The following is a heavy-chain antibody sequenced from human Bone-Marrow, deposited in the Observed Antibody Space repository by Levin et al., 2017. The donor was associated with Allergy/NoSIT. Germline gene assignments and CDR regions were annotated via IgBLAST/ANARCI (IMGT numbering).Heavy chain of an antibody. D-gene: IGHD3-10*01. J-gene: IGHJ4*02. CDR1: GFTFSSYA. V-gene: IGHV3-23*01. CDR3: AKDPFHYYGSGSYWYY. Sequence: PGGSLRLSCAASGFTFSSYAMSWVRQAPGKGLEWVSAISGSGGSTYYADSVKGRFTISRDNSKNTLYLQMNSLRAEDTAVYYCAKDPFHYYGSGSYWYYWGQGTLVTVSS. CDR2: ISGSGGST.